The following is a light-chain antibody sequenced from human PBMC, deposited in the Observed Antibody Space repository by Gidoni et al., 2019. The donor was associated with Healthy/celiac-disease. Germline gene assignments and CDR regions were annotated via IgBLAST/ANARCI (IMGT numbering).Light chain of an antibody. Sequence: IVLTQSPGTLSLSPGERATLSCRASQSVSSSYLAWYQQKPGQAPRLLIYGASSMATGIPDRFSGSGSGTDFTLTISRLEPEDFAVYYCQQYGSSLWTFGQGTKVEIK. J-gene: IGKJ1*01. CDR2: GAS. V-gene: IGKV3-20*01. CDR1: QSVSSSY. CDR3: QQYGSSLWT.